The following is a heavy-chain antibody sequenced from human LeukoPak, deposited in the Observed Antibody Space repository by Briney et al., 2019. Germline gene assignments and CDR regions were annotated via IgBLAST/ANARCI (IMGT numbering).Heavy chain of an antibody. V-gene: IGHV4-38-2*02. D-gene: IGHD6-19*01. CDR2: IYHSGST. CDR1: GYSISSGYY. Sequence: SETLSLTCTVSGYSISSGYYWGWIRQPPGKGLEWIGSIYHSGSTYYNPSLKSRVTISVDTSKNQFSLKLSSVTAADTAVYYCASLTMYSSGWYFDYWGQGTLVTVSS. J-gene: IGHJ4*02. CDR3: ASLTMYSSGWYFDY.